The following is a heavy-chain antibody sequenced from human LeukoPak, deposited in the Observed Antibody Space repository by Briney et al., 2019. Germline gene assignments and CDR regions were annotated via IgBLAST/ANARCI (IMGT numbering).Heavy chain of an antibody. CDR2: ISYDGSNK. D-gene: IGHD1-26*01. V-gene: IGHV3-30*18. Sequence: GGSLRLSCAASGFTFSRYWMSWVRQAPGRGLEWVTFISYDGSNKYYADSVKGRFTISRDNSKNTLYLQMNSLRADDTAVYYCAKLHGGWELLDFDYWGQGTLVTVSS. J-gene: IGHJ4*02. CDR1: GFTFSRYW. CDR3: AKLHGGWELLDFDY.